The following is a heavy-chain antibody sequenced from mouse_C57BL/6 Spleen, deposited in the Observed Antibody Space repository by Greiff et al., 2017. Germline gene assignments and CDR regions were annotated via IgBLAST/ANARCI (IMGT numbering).Heavy chain of an antibody. V-gene: IGHV1-82*01. CDR2: IYPGDGDT. J-gene: IGHJ1*03. CDR3: ARGGSSYGYWYFDV. D-gene: IGHD1-1*01. Sequence: QVQLQQSGPELVKPGASVKISCKASGYAFSSSWMNWVKQRPGKGLEWIGRIYPGDGDTNYNGKFKGKATLTADKSSSTAYMQLSSLTSEDSAVYVCARGGSSYGYWYFDVWGTGTTVTVSS. CDR1: GYAFSSSW.